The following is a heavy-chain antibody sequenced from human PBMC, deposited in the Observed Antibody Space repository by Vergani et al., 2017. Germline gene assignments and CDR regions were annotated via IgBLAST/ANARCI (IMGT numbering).Heavy chain of an antibody. CDR2: IIPSFGTA. CDR3: ARDSIAYCGGDCYPPRFDY. D-gene: IGHD2-21*02. V-gene: IGHV1-69*13. J-gene: IGHJ4*02. Sequence: QVQLVQSGAEVKKPGASVKVSCKASGYTFTSYGISWVRQAPGQGLEWMGVIIPSFGTANYAQKFQGRVTINADESTSTAYMELSSLRSEDTAVYYCARDSIAYCGGDCYPPRFDYWGQGTLVTVSS. CDR1: GYTFTSYG.